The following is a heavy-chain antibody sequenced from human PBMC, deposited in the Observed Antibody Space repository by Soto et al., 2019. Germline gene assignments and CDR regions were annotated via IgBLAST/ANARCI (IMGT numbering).Heavy chain of an antibody. Sequence: QVQLQESGPGLVKPSETLSLTCTVSGGSISSLYWSWLRQPPGKGLEWIGHINYWATTHSNPSLKIRVTSSVDTSNSQFSLRLSSVPAAATAVYYCARCMSVSTRPSDYYCDSWGQGTVVTVSS. J-gene: IGHJ4*02. CDR2: INYWATT. CDR1: GGSISSLY. D-gene: IGHD3-10*01. CDR3: ARCMSVSTRPSDYYCDS. V-gene: IGHV4-59*11.